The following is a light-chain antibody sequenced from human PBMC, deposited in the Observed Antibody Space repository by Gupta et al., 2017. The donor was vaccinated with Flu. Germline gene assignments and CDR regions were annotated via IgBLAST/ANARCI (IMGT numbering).Light chain of an antibody. CDR3: QQSVSTPYT. CDR2: SAS. V-gene: IGKV1-39*01. J-gene: IGKJ2*01. Sequence: GDRVTISCRAGRSISTYMNWFQQKPGKAPKLLIHSASSLQSGVPSRFSGSRSGTDFTLTISSLKPEDFATYCCQQSVSTPYTFGPGTKLENK. CDR1: RSISTY.